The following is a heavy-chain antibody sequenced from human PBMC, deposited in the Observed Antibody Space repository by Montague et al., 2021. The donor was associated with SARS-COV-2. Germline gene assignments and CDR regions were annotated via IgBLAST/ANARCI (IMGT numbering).Heavy chain of an antibody. V-gene: IGHV4-59*01. Sequence: SETLSLTRTVSGGSISSYYRNWIRETPGKGLEWIGYIYYSGTTNYNPSLKSRVTISLDTPKNQFSLNLNSVTAADTAIYYCARDQAAKISFKGAFDIWARGEWSPSLQ. J-gene: IGHJ3*02. CDR1: GGSISSYY. CDR3: ARDQAAKISFKGAFDI. CDR2: IYYSGTT. D-gene: IGHD3-3*01.